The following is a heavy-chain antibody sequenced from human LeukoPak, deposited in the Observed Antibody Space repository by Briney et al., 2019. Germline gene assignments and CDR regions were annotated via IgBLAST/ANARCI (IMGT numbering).Heavy chain of an antibody. Sequence: GGSLRLSCAASGFTFSNHAMSWVRQAPGKGLEWVAVISGGGSGTYYADSVRGRFTISRDNSKNTVYLQMNSLRAEDTAIYYCAKAVGSSGYFSRDAFDIWGQGTMVTVSS. CDR1: GFTFSNHA. CDR3: AKAVGSSGYFSRDAFDI. J-gene: IGHJ3*02. D-gene: IGHD3-22*01. CDR2: ISGGGSGT. V-gene: IGHV3-23*01.